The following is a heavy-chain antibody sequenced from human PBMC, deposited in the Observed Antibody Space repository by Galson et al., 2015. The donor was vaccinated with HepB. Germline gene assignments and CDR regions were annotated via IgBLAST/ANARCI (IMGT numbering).Heavy chain of an antibody. CDR3: ARDLGYYYDSSGYYLSRYYYYYGMDV. Sequence: SLRLSCAASGFTFSSYEMNWVRQAPGKGLEWVSYISSSGSTIYYADSVKGRFTISRDNAKNSLYLQMNSLRAEDTAVYYCARDLGYYYDSSGYYLSRYYYYYGMDVWGHGTTVTVAS. CDR2: ISSSGSTI. CDR1: GFTFSSYE. J-gene: IGHJ6*02. V-gene: IGHV3-48*03. D-gene: IGHD3-22*01.